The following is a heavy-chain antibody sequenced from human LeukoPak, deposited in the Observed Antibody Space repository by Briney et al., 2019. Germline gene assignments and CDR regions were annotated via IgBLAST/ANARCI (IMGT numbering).Heavy chain of an antibody. Sequence: GGSLRLSCAASGFTFNSYAMSWVRQAPGKGLEWVSAISASGGSTYYADSVKGRFTISRDNSKNTLYLQMNSLRAEDTAVYYCAKGYNYSKGWFDPWGQGTLVTVSS. CDR3: AKGYNYSKGWFDP. CDR2: ISASGGST. CDR1: GFTFNSYA. J-gene: IGHJ5*02. V-gene: IGHV3-23*01. D-gene: IGHD4-11*01.